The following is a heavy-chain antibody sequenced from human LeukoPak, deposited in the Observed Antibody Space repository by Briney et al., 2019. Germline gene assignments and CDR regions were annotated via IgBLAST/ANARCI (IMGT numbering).Heavy chain of an antibody. Sequence: PSETLSLTCAVYGGSFSGYYWSWIRQPPGKGLEWIGEINHSGSTNYNPSLKSRVTISVDASKNQFSLKLSSVTAADTAVYYCARAMSRIRKVFVYWGQGTLVTVSS. CDR2: INHSGST. V-gene: IGHV4-34*01. D-gene: IGHD2/OR15-2a*01. CDR3: ARAMSRIRKVFVY. CDR1: GGSFSGYY. J-gene: IGHJ4*02.